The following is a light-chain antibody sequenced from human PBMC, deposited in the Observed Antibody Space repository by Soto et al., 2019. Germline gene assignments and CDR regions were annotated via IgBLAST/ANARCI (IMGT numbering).Light chain of an antibody. CDR2: ETS. J-gene: IGKJ1*01. CDR3: EYYNDYCWT. CDR1: QTISSW. V-gene: IGKV1-5*03. Sequence: DIQLTESPSTLSASVGDRVTITCRASQTISSWLAWYQQKPGKAPNLLIYETSNLESGVPSRFSGSGSGTECTLPLPILQPDEFATYYCEYYNDYCWTFGQGTKVEIK.